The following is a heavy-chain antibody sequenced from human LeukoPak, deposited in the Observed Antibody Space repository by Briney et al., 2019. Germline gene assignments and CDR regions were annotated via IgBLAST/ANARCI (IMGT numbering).Heavy chain of an antibody. CDR1: GFTFNNYN. D-gene: IGHD3-10*01. CDR3: ARAPPITRGPFDP. V-gene: IGHV3-21*01. CDR2: ISSISSSYI. J-gene: IGHJ5*02. Sequence: PGGSLRLSCAASGFTFNNYNMNWVRQAPGKGLEWVSSISSISSSYIYYADSVKGRFTISRDNARNSLYLQMNSLRAEDTAVYYCARAPPITRGPFDPWGQGTLVTVSS.